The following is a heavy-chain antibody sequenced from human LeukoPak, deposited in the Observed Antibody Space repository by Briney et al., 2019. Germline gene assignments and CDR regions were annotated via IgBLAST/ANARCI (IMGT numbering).Heavy chain of an antibody. J-gene: IGHJ5*02. CDR3: ARGDIVVVPAAIWFDP. CDR1: GGSISSSSYY. CDR2: IYYSGST. D-gene: IGHD2-2*01. Sequence: PSETLSLTCTVSGGSISSSSYYWGWIRQPPGKGLEWIGSIYYSGSTYYNPSLKSRVTISVDTSKNQFSLKLSSVTAADTAVYYCARGDIVVVPAAIWFDPWGQGTLVTVSS. V-gene: IGHV4-39*01.